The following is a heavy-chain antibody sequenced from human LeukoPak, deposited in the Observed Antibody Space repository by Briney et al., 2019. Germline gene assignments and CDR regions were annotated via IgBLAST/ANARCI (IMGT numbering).Heavy chain of an antibody. CDR1: GGSFSGYY. D-gene: IGHD3-22*01. J-gene: IGHJ3*02. CDR2: IYTSGST. CDR3: ARYYSSGYYSHKEIIDAFDI. V-gene: IGHV4-59*10. Sequence: SETLSLTCAVYGGSFSGYYWSWIRQPAGKGLEWIGRIYTSGSTNYNPSLKSRVTMSVDTSKNQFSLKLSSVTAADTAVYYCARYYSSGYYSHKEIIDAFDIWGQGTMVTVSS.